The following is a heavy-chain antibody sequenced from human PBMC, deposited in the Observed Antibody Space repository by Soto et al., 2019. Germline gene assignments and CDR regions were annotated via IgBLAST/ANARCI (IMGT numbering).Heavy chain of an antibody. CDR3: VKGLLRYFDWLQSSTYYYGMDV. D-gene: IGHD3-9*01. V-gene: IGHV3-64D*06. CDR1: GFTFSSYA. Sequence: GGSLRLSCSASGFTFSSYAMHWVRQAPGKGLEYVSAISSNGGSTYYADSVKGRFTISRDNSRNTLYLQMSSLRAEDTAVYYCVKGLLRYFDWLQSSTYYYGMDVWGQGTTVTVSS. J-gene: IGHJ6*02. CDR2: ISSNGGST.